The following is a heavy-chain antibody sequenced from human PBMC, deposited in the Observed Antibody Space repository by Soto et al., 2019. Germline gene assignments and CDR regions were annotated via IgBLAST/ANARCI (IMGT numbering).Heavy chain of an antibody. CDR1: GGSISSGGYY. D-gene: IGHD2-15*01. V-gene: IGHV4-31*03. J-gene: IGHJ6*03. CDR3: ARSEDINYYYYMDV. Sequence: QVQLQESGPGLVKPSQTLSLTCTVSGGSISSGGYYWSWIRQHPGKGLEWIGYIYYSGSTYYHPSLKSRITISIDTSKNPFSLKLSSVTAADTAVYFCARSEDINYYYYMDVWGKGTTVTVSS. CDR2: IYYSGST.